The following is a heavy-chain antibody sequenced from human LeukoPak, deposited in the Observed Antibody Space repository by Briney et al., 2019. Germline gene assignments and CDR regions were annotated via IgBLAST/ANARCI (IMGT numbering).Heavy chain of an antibody. CDR3: AKDRGSSTANSGDLS. CDR2: IGGSGTTT. J-gene: IGHJ4*02. V-gene: IGHV3-23*01. D-gene: IGHD4-17*01. Sequence: GGSLRLSCAASGFTFSNYAMSWVRQAPGKGLQWVSVIGGSGTTTLYADSVKGRFTISRDNSRNTLYLQMNSLRADDTAVYYCAKDRGSSTANSGDLSWGQGTLVTVSS. CDR1: GFTFSNYA.